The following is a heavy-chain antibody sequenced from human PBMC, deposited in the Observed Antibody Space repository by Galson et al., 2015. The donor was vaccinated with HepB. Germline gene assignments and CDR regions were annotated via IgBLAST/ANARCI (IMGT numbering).Heavy chain of an antibody. CDR1: GDSVSSNSAA. V-gene: IGHV6-1*01. CDR2: TYYRSKWYS. Sequence: CAISGDSVSSNSAAWNWIRQSPSRGLEWLGRTYYRSKWYSDYAVSVKSRITINPDTSKNQFSLQLNSVTPEDTAVYYCARSRGSLWGSNAFDIWGQGTMVTVSS. J-gene: IGHJ3*02. CDR3: ARSRGSLWGSNAFDI. D-gene: IGHD3-16*01.